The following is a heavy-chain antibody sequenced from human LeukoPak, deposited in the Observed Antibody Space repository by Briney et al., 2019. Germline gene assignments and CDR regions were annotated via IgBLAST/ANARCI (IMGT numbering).Heavy chain of an antibody. CDR3: ARQLESSSWYYYYYGMDV. V-gene: IGHV4-59*08. CDR1: GGSISSYY. Sequence: KSSETLSLTCTVSGGSISSYYWSWIRQPPGKGLEWIGYIYYSGSTNYNPSLKSRVTISVDTSKNQFSLKLSSVTAADTAVYYCARQLESSSWYYYYYGMDVWGQGTTVTVSS. D-gene: IGHD6-13*01. J-gene: IGHJ6*02. CDR2: IYYSGST.